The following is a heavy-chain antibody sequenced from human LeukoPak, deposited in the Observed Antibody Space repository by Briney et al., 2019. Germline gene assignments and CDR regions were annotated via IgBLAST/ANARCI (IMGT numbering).Heavy chain of an antibody. Sequence: GASVKVSCKASGYIFTSYNIYWVRQAPGQGLEWMGIINPSGGSTNYAQKFQGRVTMTRDTSTSTAYMELRSLRSDDTAVYYCARDIKRSRARWENLGFDPWGQGTLVTVSS. CDR2: INPSGGST. D-gene: IGHD1-14*01. CDR1: GYIFTSYN. J-gene: IGHJ5*02. V-gene: IGHV1-46*01. CDR3: ARDIKRSRARWENLGFDP.